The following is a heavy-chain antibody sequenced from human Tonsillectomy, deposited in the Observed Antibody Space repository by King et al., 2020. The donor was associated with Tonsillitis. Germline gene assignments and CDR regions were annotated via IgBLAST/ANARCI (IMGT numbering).Heavy chain of an antibody. Sequence: VQLVQSGGGLVKPGGSLRLSCAASGFTFSSYSMNWVRQAPGKGLEWVSSISRSSSYIYYADSVKGRFTISRDNAKNSLYLQMNSLRAEDTAVYYCARGLNLGYCSGGSCYPDAFDIWGQGTMVTVSS. CDR3: ARGLNLGYCSGGSCYPDAFDI. D-gene: IGHD2-15*01. J-gene: IGHJ3*02. V-gene: IGHV3-21*01. CDR1: GFTFSSYS. CDR2: ISRSSSYI.